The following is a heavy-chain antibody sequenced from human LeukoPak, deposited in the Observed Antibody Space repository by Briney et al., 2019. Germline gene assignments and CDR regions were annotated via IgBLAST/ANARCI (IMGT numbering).Heavy chain of an antibody. J-gene: IGHJ4*02. D-gene: IGHD3-22*01. CDR2: FDPEDGET. CDR1: GYTLTELS. V-gene: IGHV1-24*01. Sequence: ASVTVSCKVSGYTLTELSMHWVRPAPGKGREWMGGFDPEDGETIYAQKFQGRVTMTEDTSTDTAYMELSSLRSEDTAVYYCATDNYYDSIGGFDYWGQGTLVTVSS. CDR3: ATDNYYDSIGGFDY.